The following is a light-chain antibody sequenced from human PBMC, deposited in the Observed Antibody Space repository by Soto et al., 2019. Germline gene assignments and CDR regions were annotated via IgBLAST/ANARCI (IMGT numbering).Light chain of an antibody. V-gene: IGKV1-5*03. Sequence: QVSLSTYTLSPSVGDRVTINCRASQGISTWLAWYQQKPGQAPKLLIYSASTRKSGIPSRFSGSGSGTEFTLTISSLQPDDFATYYCQHYNSYSEAFGQGTKVDIK. CDR1: QGISTW. CDR3: QHYNSYSEA. CDR2: SAS. J-gene: IGKJ1*01.